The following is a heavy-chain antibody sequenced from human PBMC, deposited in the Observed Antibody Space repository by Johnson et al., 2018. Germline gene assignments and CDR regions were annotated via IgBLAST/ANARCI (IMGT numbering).Heavy chain of an antibody. CDR3: ARVRLGDYYYYYGMDV. J-gene: IGHJ6*02. CDR1: GYTFTSYD. CDR2: MNPNSGNT. D-gene: IGHD3-16*01. Sequence: QVQLVQSGAEVKKPGASVKVSCKASGYTFTSYDINWVRQATGQGLEWMGWMNPNSGNTGYAQKFQGRVTMTRNASISTAYMELSSLRSEGTGVYYCARVRLGDYYYYYGMDVWGQGTTVTVSS. V-gene: IGHV1-8*01.